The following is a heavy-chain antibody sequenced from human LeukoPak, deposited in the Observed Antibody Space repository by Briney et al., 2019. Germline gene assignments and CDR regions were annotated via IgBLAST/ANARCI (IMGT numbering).Heavy chain of an antibody. J-gene: IGHJ4*02. Sequence: GGSLRLSCTASGSTFSTYPMTWVRQAPGQGLEWVSAISGNSVTIYHADSVKGRFTISRDNSKNTLYLQMYSLRAEDTAVYYCAKILSGTYSFDLWGQGTLVTVSS. CDR1: GSTFSTYP. D-gene: IGHD1-26*01. CDR2: ISGNSVTI. CDR3: AKILSGTYSFDL. V-gene: IGHV3-23*01.